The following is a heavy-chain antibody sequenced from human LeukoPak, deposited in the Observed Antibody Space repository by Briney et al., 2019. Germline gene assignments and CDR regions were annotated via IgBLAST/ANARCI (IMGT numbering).Heavy chain of an antibody. D-gene: IGHD6-6*01. V-gene: IGHV1-2*02. Sequence: ASVKVSCKASGYTFTGYYMHWVRQAPGQGLEWMGWINPNSGGTNYAQKFQGRVTMTRDTSISTAYMELRSLRSDDTAVYYCAKDSSSRRFDYWGQGTLVTVSS. J-gene: IGHJ4*02. CDR3: AKDSSSRRFDY. CDR2: INPNSGGT. CDR1: GYTFTGYY.